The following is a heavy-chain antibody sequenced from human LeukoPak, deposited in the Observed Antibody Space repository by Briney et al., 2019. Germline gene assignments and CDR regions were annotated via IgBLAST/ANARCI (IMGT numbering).Heavy chain of an antibody. J-gene: IGHJ3*02. Sequence: PGGSLRLSCAASGFTFGNYAMSWVRQAPGKGLEWVSGVSGSGTTTYYADSVKGRFTVSRDNSKNTLYLQMNSLRAEDTAVYYCAKFGLAGSGRYHDAFDIWGQGTMVTVSS. CDR1: GFTFGNYA. D-gene: IGHD3-10*01. V-gene: IGHV3-23*01. CDR2: VSGSGTTT. CDR3: AKFGLAGSGRYHDAFDI.